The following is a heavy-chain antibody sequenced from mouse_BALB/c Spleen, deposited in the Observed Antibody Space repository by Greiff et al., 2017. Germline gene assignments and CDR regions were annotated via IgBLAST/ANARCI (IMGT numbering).Heavy chain of an antibody. J-gene: IGHJ2*01. D-gene: IGHD4-1*01. V-gene: IGHV3-1*02. Sequence: EVQLVESGPDLVKPSQSLSLTCTVTGYSITSSYSWHWIRQFPGNKLEWMGYIHYSGSTNYNPSLKSRISITRDTSKNQFFLQLNSVTTEDTATYYCSRSPRLTGTDYWGQGTTLTVSS. CDR2: IHYSGST. CDR1: GYSITSSYS. CDR3: SRSPRLTGTDY.